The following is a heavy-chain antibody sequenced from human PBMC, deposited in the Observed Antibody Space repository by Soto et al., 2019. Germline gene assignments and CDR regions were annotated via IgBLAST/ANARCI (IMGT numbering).Heavy chain of an antibody. CDR3: ARGRYGDY. D-gene: IGHD1-1*01. Sequence: QVHLVQSGAEVKKSGASVKVSCKGSGYDFTTYGITWVRQAPGQGLEWMAWISAHNGNTDYAQKLQGRATVTRDTSTRTAYMALRSLGSDATAVYYCARGRYGDYWGQGALVTVSS. V-gene: IGHV1-18*01. CDR1: GYDFTTYG. J-gene: IGHJ4*02. CDR2: ISAHNGNT.